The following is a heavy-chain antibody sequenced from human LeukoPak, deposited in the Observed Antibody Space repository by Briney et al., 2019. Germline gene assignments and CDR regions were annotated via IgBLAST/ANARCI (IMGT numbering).Heavy chain of an antibody. CDR2: IYYSGST. J-gene: IGHJ6*03. D-gene: IGHD2-8*01. Sequence: PSETLSLTCTVSGGSISSYYWSWIRQPPGKGLEWIGYIYYSGSTNYNPSLKSRVTISVDTSKNQFSLKLSSVTAADTAAYYCARGYCTNGVCYGYYYYYMDVWGKGTTVTVSS. CDR1: GGSISSYY. CDR3: ARGYCTNGVCYGYYYYYMDV. V-gene: IGHV4-59*01.